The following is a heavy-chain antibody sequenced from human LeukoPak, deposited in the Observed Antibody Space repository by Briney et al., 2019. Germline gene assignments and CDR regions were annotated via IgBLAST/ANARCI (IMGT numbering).Heavy chain of an antibody. CDR2: IYTSGST. D-gene: IGHD6-19*01. V-gene: IGHV4-59*10. Sequence: SETLSLTCAVYGGSFSSYYWSWIRQPAGKGLEWIGRIYTSGSTNYNPSLKSRVTMSVDTSKNQFSLKLSSVTAADTAVYYCARGDSSGCTFDHWGQGTLVTVYS. CDR3: ARGDSSGCTFDH. CDR1: GGSFSSYY. J-gene: IGHJ4*02.